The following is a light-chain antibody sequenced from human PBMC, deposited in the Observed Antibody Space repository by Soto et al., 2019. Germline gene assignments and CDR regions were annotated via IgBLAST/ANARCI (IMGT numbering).Light chain of an antibody. CDR1: SSDVGGYNY. V-gene: IGLV1-40*01. CDR2: GNS. J-gene: IGLJ1*01. Sequence: QSALTQPASVSGSPGQSITISCTGTSSDVGGYNYVSWYQHLPGTAPKLLIYGNSNRPSGVPDRFSGSKSGTSASLAITGLQAEDEADYYCQSYDFSLSGFYVFGTGTKLTVL. CDR3: QSYDFSLSGFYV.